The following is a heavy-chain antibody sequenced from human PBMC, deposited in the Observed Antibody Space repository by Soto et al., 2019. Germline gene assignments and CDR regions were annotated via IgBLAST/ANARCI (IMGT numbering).Heavy chain of an antibody. CDR3: ASDNGSTSINAFDI. CDR2: FDPEDGET. Sequence: ASVKVSCKVSGYTLTELSMHWVRQAPGKGLEWMGGFDPEDGETIYAQKFQGRVTMTEDTSTDTAYMELSCLRSEDTAVYYCASDNGSTSINAFDIWGQGTMVTVSS. D-gene: IGHD2-2*01. J-gene: IGHJ3*02. CDR1: GYTLTELS. V-gene: IGHV1-24*01.